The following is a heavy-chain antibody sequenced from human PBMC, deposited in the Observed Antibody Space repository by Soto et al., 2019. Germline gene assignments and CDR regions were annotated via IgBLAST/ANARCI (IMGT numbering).Heavy chain of an antibody. Sequence: SETLSLTCTVSGGSLSSGGYYWSWIRQHPGKGLEWIGYIYYSGSTYYNPSLKSRVTISVDTSKNQFSLKLSSVTAADTAVYYCARAPEGMATMDYWGQGTLVTV. CDR1: GGSLSSGGYY. V-gene: IGHV4-31*03. J-gene: IGHJ4*02. D-gene: IGHD5-12*01. CDR3: ARAPEGMATMDY. CDR2: IYYSGST.